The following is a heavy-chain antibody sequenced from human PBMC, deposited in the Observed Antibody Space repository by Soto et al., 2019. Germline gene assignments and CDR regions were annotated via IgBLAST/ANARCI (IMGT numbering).Heavy chain of an antibody. V-gene: IGHV3-23*01. J-gene: IGHJ4*02. D-gene: IGHD6-25*01. CDR2: ISGRGGTP. CDR3: AKFFVETGSNSGWPWSFHY. CDR1: GFTFSNYA. Sequence: EVQLLESGGGLVQPGRSLRLSCAASGFTFSNYAMSWVRQAPGQGLDWVSAISGRGGTPYYADSVKGRFTISRDNSKNTLFLQMNSLRAEDAAVYYCAKFFVETGSNSGWPWSFHYWGQGTLVTVSS.